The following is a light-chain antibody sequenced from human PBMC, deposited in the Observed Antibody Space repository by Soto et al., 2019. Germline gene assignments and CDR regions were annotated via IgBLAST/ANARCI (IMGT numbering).Light chain of an antibody. Sequence: EIVLTQSPGTLSLSPGERATLSCRASQSVSSSNLAWYQQKLGQAPRLLIYDASSRATGIPDRFSGSGSGTDFTLTIIRLEFEDFAVYYCQQYGSLPQTFGQGTEV. CDR3: QQYGSLPQT. CDR1: QSVSSSN. J-gene: IGKJ1*01. V-gene: IGKV3-20*01. CDR2: DAS.